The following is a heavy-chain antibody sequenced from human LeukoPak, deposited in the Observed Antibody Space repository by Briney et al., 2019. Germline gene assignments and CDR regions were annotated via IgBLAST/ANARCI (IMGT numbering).Heavy chain of an antibody. J-gene: IGHJ4*02. V-gene: IGHV3-30*18. CDR3: AKRPSDYGDYVSYFDY. CDR1: GFTFISYG. D-gene: IGHD4-17*01. CDR2: ISDDGRSK. Sequence: GGSLRLSCAASGFTFISYGMHWVRQAPGKGLEWVGVISDDGRSKDYADSVKGRFTISRDNSKDTLYLQMNSLRDEDTAVYYCAKRPSDYGDYVSYFDYWGQGTLVTVSS.